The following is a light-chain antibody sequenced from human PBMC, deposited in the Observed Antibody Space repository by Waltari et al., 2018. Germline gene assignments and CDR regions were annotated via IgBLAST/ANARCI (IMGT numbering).Light chain of an antibody. V-gene: IGKV1-5*03. CDR2: KAS. Sequence: DIQMTQSPSTLSASVGDRATNTCRASQSITKWLAWYQQKPGKAPKLLIYKASKLESGVPSRFSGSSAATEFPLTISILQPDDFATYCCQQYDNYWTFGQGTKVEIK. CDR1: QSITKW. J-gene: IGKJ1*01. CDR3: QQYDNYWT.